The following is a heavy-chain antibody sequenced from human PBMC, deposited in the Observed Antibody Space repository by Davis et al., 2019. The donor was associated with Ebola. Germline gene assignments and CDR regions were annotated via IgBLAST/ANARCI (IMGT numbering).Heavy chain of an antibody. Sequence: GESLKISCAASGFTFSNFDMNWVRQAPGKGLEWVSYISSSSSTIYYADSVKGRFTISRDNAKNSLYLQMNSLRVEDTAVYYCVRDNGYSSGWGQGTLVTVSS. V-gene: IGHV3-48*04. CDR3: VRDNGYSSG. CDR2: ISSSSSTI. CDR1: GFTFSNFD. D-gene: IGHD6-19*01. J-gene: IGHJ4*02.